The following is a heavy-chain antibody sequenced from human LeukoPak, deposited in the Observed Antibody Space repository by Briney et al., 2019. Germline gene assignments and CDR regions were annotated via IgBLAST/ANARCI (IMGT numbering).Heavy chain of an antibody. D-gene: IGHD4-23*01. CDR2: IIPIFGTA. V-gene: IGHV1-69*13. CDR3: ARDAPGTLMTTVVTGYYYGMDV. Sequence: GASVKDSCKASGGTFSSYAISWMRQAPGQGLEWMGGIIPIFGTANYAQKFQGRVTITADESTSTAYMELSSLRSEDTAVYYCARDAPGTLMTTVVTGYYYGMDVWGQGTTVTVSS. J-gene: IGHJ6*02. CDR1: GGTFSSYA.